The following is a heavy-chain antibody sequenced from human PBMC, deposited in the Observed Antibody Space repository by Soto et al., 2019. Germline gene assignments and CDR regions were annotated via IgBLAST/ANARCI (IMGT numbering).Heavy chain of an antibody. V-gene: IGHV3-23*01. Sequence: GGSLTLSRAASGFAFGRYARSWVREAPRKGLEWVSAISGSGGSTYYADSVKGRFTISRDNSKNTLYLQMNSLRAEDTAVYYCSNTYYSASSGYYPPGDYWGPGT. J-gene: IGHJ4*02. CDR2: ISGSGGST. CDR3: SNTYYSASSGYYPPGDY. CDR1: GFAFGRYA. D-gene: IGHD3-22*01.